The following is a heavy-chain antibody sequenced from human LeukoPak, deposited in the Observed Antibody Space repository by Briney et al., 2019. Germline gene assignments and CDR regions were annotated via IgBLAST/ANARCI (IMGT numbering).Heavy chain of an antibody. CDR2: INPNSGGT. CDR3: ARDRAGNHYYYYYYMDV. Sequence: ASVKVSCKASAYTFTGYYMHWVRQAPGQGLEWMGWINPNSGGTNYAQKFQGRVTMTRDTSISTAYMELSRLRSDDTAVYYCARDRAGNHYYYYYYMDVWGKGTTVTASS. J-gene: IGHJ6*03. V-gene: IGHV1-2*02. CDR1: AYTFTGYY.